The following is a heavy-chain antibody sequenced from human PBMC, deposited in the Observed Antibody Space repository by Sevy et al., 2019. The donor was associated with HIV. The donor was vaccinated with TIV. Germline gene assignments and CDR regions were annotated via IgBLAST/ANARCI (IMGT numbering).Heavy chain of an antibody. Sequence: GGSLRLSCAASGFTFSSYSMNWVRQAPGKGLEWVSSISSSSNYIYYADSVKGRFTISRDNAKNSLYLQMNSLRAEDTAVYYCARKSLVGFGEFLSYYFDYWGQGTLVTVSS. CDR3: ARKSLVGFGEFLSYYFDY. CDR2: ISSSSNYI. V-gene: IGHV3-21*01. D-gene: IGHD3-10*01. J-gene: IGHJ4*02. CDR1: GFTFSSYS.